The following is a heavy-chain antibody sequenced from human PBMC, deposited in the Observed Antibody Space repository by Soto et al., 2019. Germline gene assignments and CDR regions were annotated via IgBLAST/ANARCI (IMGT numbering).Heavy chain of an antibody. J-gene: IGHJ4*02. D-gene: IGHD3-10*01. V-gene: IGHV3-21*02. CDR1: GFTFSSYS. CDR3: AREGCQGFAELLV. Sequence: EVQLVESGGGLVQPGGSLRLSCAASGFTFSSYSMDWVRQAPGKGLEWVSSISTSGAYIYYADSVKGRFTISRANAKNSLFLQMDSLSVEDTAVYYCAREGCQGFAELLVWGQGALLTGSS. CDR2: ISTSGAYI.